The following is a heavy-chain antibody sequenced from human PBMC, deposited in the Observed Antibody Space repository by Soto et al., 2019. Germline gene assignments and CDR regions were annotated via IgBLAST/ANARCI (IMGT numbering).Heavy chain of an antibody. D-gene: IGHD1-26*01. Sequence: QVQLQQWGAGLLKPSETLSLTCAVYGGSFSGYYWSWIRQPPGKGLEWIGEINHSGSTNYNPSLKSRVTISGDTSKNQFSLQLSSVTAADTAVYYCARRWEQQSRGWFDPWGQGTLVTVSS. CDR2: INHSGST. V-gene: IGHV4-34*01. J-gene: IGHJ5*02. CDR3: ARRWEQQSRGWFDP. CDR1: GGSFSGYY.